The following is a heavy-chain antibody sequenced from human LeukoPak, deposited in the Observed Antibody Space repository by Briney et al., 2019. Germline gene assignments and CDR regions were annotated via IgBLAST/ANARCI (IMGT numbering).Heavy chain of an antibody. CDR3: ARGRGWPGSLYYYYYMDV. J-gene: IGHJ6*03. CDR1: GYTFTSYD. Sequence: ASVKVSCKASGYTFTSYDINWVRQATGQGLEWMGWMNPNSGSTGYAQKFQGRVTITRNTSISTAYMELSSLRSEDTAVYYCARGRGWPGSLYYYYYMDVWGKGTTVTVSS. V-gene: IGHV1-8*03. CDR2: MNPNSGST. D-gene: IGHD3-10*01.